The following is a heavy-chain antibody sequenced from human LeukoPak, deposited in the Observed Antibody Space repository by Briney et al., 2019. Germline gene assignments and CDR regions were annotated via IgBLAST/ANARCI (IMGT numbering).Heavy chain of an antibody. CDR1: GFTFSSYG. CDR3: ARDSYSSIADY. CDR2: IKQDGSEK. D-gene: IGHD6-13*01. V-gene: IGHV3-7*01. Sequence: GGSLRLSCAASGFTFSSYGMHWVRQAPGKGLEWVANIKQDGSEKYYVDSVKGRFTTSRDNAKNSLYLQMNSLRAEDTAVYYCARDSYSSIADYWGQGTLVIVSS. J-gene: IGHJ4*02.